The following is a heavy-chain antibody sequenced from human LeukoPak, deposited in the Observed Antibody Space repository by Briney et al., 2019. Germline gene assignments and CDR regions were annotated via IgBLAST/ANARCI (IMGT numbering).Heavy chain of an antibody. Sequence: PSETLSLTCTVSGGSISSYYWSWIRQPPRKGLEWIGYIYYSGSTNYNPSLKSRVTISVDTSKNQFSLKLSSVTAADTAVYYCARDRRSSGWYVFYMDVWGKGTTVTVSS. CDR1: GGSISSYY. CDR3: ARDRRSSGWYVFYMDV. CDR2: IYYSGST. J-gene: IGHJ6*03. V-gene: IGHV4-59*01. D-gene: IGHD6-19*01.